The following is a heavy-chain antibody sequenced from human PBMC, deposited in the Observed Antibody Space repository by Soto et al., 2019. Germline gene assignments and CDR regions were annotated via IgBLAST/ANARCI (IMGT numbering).Heavy chain of an antibody. CDR1: GYSMERSGDY. CDR2: IFFSGTT. Sequence: QVQLQESGPGLVKPSQTLSLACTVTGYSMERSGDYWSWIRQVPGQGLEWPGYIFFSGTTYYNPSFKSRVVMSVDTSRNQFFLNLTSVTAADTGVYYCGRELLVPTRGWFDPWGQGTLVTVSS. J-gene: IGHJ5*02. V-gene: IGHV4-31*03. CDR3: GRELLVPTRGWFDP. D-gene: IGHD2-8*02.